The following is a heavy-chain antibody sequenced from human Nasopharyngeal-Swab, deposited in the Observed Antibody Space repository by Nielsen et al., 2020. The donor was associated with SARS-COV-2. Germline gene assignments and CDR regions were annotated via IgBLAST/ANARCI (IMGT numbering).Heavy chain of an antibody. D-gene: IGHD2-15*01. CDR2: MSGRGENT. V-gene: IGHV3-23*01. Sequence: GESLKISCAASGFTFTSYAMNWVRHAPGKGLELVSGMSGRGENTYYAESVKGRFTISRDSSKNTLYLQMNGLRAEDTAVYYCAKDSGAGFCDDGSCFPTNHWGQGTLVTVSS. J-gene: IGHJ5*02. CDR1: GFTFTSYA. CDR3: AKDSGAGFCDDGSCFPTNH.